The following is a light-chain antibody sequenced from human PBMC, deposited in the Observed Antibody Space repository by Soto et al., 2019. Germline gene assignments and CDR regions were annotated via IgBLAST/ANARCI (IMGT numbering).Light chain of an antibody. CDR3: QQYYNWPRT. CDR2: AAS. Sequence: DIQMTQSPSSLSASVGDRVTITCRASQGIANYLAWYQQKPGKVPKLLIYAASTLEPGVPSRFSGSGSGTEFTLTISSLQSEDFAVYYCQQYYNWPRTFGQGTKVDIK. CDR1: QGIANY. V-gene: IGKV1-27*01. J-gene: IGKJ1*01.